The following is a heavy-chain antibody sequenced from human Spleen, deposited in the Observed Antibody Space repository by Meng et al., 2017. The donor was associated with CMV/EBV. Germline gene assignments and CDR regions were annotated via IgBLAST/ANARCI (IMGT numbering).Heavy chain of an antibody. J-gene: IGHJ4*02. CDR1: SGSVSISNG. Sequence: SSGSVSISNGWTWVRQPPGKGLEWIGEVHHSGTTNYNPSLKSRLTISVDKSKNQFSLSLNFVTAADTAMYYCARVGVWGTYRYSIDSWGPGVLVTVSS. V-gene: IGHV4-4*02. CDR2: VHHSGTT. D-gene: IGHD3-16*02. CDR3: ARVGVWGTYRYSIDS.